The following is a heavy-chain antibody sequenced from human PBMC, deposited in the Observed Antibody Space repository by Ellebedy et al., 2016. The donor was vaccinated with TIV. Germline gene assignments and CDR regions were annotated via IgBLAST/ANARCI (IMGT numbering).Heavy chain of an antibody. V-gene: IGHV3-11*05. CDR3: ARDPNQAMAES. Sequence: GESLKISXAASGFTFSDYALNWVRHPPGKGLEWVSHIGMSAGVTNHAVSVKGRFTISRDNARNSLVLQMDSLRADDTAVYYCARDPNQAMAESWGQGTLVTVS. D-gene: IGHD5-24*01. CDR2: IGMSAGVT. CDR1: GFTFSDYA. J-gene: IGHJ4*02.